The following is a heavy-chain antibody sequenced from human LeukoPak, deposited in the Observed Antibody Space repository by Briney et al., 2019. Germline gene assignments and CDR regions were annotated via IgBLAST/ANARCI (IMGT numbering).Heavy chain of an antibody. CDR3: ATELYDSSGYYFDY. J-gene: IGHJ4*02. CDR1: GYTLTELS. V-gene: IGHV1-24*01. D-gene: IGHD3-22*01. Sequence: ASVKVSCRLSGYTLTELSMHWVRQAPGKGLEWMGGFDPEDGETIYAQKFQGRVTMTEDTSTDTAYMELSSLRSEDTAVYYCATELYDSSGYYFDYWGQGTLVTVSS. CDR2: FDPEDGET.